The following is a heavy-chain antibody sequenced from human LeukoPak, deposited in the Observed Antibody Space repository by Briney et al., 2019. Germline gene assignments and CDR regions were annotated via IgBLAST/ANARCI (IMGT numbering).Heavy chain of an antibody. CDR3: ARGRSYGVAYSFDY. D-gene: IGHD1-26*01. Sequence: ASVKVSCKASGYTFTSYDINWVRQATGQGLEWMGWMNPNSDNTGYAQKFQGRVTMTRNTSISTAYMELSSLRSEDTAVYYCARGRSYGVAYSFDYWGQGTLVTVSS. CDR2: MNPNSDNT. V-gene: IGHV1-8*01. J-gene: IGHJ4*02. CDR1: GYTFTSYD.